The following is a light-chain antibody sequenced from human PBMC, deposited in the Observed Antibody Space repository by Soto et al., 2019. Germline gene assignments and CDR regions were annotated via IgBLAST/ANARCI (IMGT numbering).Light chain of an antibody. J-gene: IGLJ2*01. CDR1: SSNIGNNY. Sequence: QSVLTQPPSVYAAPGQTVTISCSGSSSNIGNNYGSWYQQLPGTAPKLLIYDNNKRPSEIPDRFYGSKSGTAATLGITGLQTGYEADYYCGTWDSSLSAVVFGGRTKVTVL. CDR3: GTWDSSLSAVV. CDR2: DNN. V-gene: IGLV1-51*01.